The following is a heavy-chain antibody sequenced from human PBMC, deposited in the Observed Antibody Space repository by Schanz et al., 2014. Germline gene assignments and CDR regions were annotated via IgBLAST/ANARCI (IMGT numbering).Heavy chain of an antibody. CDR2: IGPASDP. Sequence: EVQLVESGGGLVQPGGSLRLSCAASGFTFSNYDMHWVRQAIGKGLEWVSGIGPASDPYYAGSVKGRFTISRENGKNSLDLQMNSLRAGDTAVYYCARGRRGDCRRTSCTYYFDYWGQGTRVTVSS. CDR3: ARGRRGDCRRTSCTYYFDY. D-gene: IGHD2-2*01. J-gene: IGHJ4*02. V-gene: IGHV3-13*05. CDR1: GFTFSNYD.